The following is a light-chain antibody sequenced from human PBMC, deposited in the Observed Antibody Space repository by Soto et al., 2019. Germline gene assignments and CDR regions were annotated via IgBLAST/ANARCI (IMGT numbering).Light chain of an antibody. CDR3: QHYGSSRT. V-gene: IGKV3-20*01. J-gene: IGKJ1*01. Sequence: ERVLTPSPGTLSLSPGERATLSCRASQSVSSSNLAWYQQKPGQAPSLLIYGASNRATGIPDRFSGSGSGTDFTLTISRLEPVDFAVYYCQHYGSSRTFGQGTKGYIK. CDR1: QSVSSSN. CDR2: GAS.